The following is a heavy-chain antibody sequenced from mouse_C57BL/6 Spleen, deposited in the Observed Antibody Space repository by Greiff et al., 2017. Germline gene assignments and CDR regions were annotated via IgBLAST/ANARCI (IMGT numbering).Heavy chain of an antibody. Sequence: EVQRVESGGGLVQPGGSLSLSCAASGFTFTDYYMSWVRQPPGKALEWLGFIRNKANGYTTEYSASVKGRFTISRDNSQSILYLQMNALRAEDSATYYCARWGYYGSSYNWYFDVWGTGTTVTVSS. CDR2: IRNKANGYTT. CDR3: ARWGYYGSSYNWYFDV. D-gene: IGHD1-1*01. CDR1: GFTFTDYY. V-gene: IGHV7-3*01. J-gene: IGHJ1*03.